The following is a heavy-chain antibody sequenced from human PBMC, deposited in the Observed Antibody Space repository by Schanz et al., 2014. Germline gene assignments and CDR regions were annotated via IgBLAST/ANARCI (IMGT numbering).Heavy chain of an antibody. V-gene: IGHV3-30*04. CDR2: VSHDGFTK. D-gene: IGHD6-19*01. CDR3: ATDYSGGGCHI. J-gene: IGHJ3*02. Sequence: QVQLEESGGGVVQPGGSLRLSCVASGFSFSGFAVHWVRPAPGKGLEWVSIVSHDGFTKHYADSVRGRFTLSRDNSKNTVYLQMNSLRAEDTALYFCATDYSGGGCHIWGQGTMVTVSS. CDR1: GFSFSGFA.